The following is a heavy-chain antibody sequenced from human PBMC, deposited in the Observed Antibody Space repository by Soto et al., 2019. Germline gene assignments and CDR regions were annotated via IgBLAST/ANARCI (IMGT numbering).Heavy chain of an antibody. Sequence: EVQLVESGGGSIYPGGSLRLSCAVSGLTISNAWMNWVRQAPGKGLEWVGRIKTNTEGGTTDYAAAVKGRFTVSRDDSKNTLYLQMNSLKIEDTAVYYCTTGSVEGVWGQGTTVTVSS. V-gene: IGHV3-15*07. J-gene: IGHJ6*02. CDR3: TTGSVEGV. CDR2: IKTNTEGGTT. CDR1: GLTISNAW. D-gene: IGHD2-15*01.